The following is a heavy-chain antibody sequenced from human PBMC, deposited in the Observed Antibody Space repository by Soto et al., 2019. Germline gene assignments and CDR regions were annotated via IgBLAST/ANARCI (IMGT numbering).Heavy chain of an antibody. CDR3: ARDCPAPPATPNNWFDP. CDR1: GYTFTSYG. V-gene: IGHV1-18*01. J-gene: IGHJ5*02. CDR2: ISGYNGNT. Sequence: GGPVKVSCKASGYTFTSYGISWVRQAPGQGLEWMGWISGYNGNTNYAQKLQGRVTMTTDTSTSTAYMELRSLRSDDTAVYYCARDCPAPPATPNNWFDPWGQGTLVTVSS.